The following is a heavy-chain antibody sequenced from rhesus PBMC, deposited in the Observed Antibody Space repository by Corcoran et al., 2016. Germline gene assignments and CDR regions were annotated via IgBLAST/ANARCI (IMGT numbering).Heavy chain of an antibody. J-gene: IGHJ4*01. Sequence: QVQLQESGPGLVKPSETLSLTCAVSGGSLSGGYGWSWIRQPPGKGLEWIGHIFGSIGSTYYNPSLKSRVTISRDTSKNQFSLKLSSVTAADTAVYYCARRPDSSGLDYWGQGVLVTVSS. D-gene: IGHD6-31*01. CDR2: IFGSIGST. V-gene: IGHV4S7*01. CDR1: GGSLSGGYG. CDR3: ARRPDSSGLDY.